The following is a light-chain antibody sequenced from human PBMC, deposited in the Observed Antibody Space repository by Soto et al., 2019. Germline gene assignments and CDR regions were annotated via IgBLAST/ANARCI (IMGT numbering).Light chain of an antibody. CDR2: RAS. J-gene: IGKJ5*01. V-gene: IGKV3D-20*02. Sequence: EIVLTQSPGTLRLSPGERATLSCRASHSVSSSYLTWYQQRPGQPPRILIYRASRRATGIPDRFSASGSGTDFTLTISRLEPEDFAVYYCQQRSNWPPITFGQGTRLEIK. CDR3: QQRSNWPPIT. CDR1: HSVSSSY.